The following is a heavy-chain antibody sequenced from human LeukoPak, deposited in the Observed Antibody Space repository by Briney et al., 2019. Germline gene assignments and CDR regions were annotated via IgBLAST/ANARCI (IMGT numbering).Heavy chain of an antibody. CDR1: GFTFSSYA. D-gene: IGHD4-17*01. J-gene: IGHJ1*01. CDR2: ISYDGSNR. CDR3: AKDPTGTEKIKNFPP. Sequence: GSLRLSCTASGFTFSSYAMHWVRQAPGKGLEWVAVISYDGSNRYYADSVKGRFTISRDNSKNTLYLQMNSLRAEDTAVYYCAKDPTGTEKIKNFPPWGPGTLVNVSS. V-gene: IGHV3-30*04.